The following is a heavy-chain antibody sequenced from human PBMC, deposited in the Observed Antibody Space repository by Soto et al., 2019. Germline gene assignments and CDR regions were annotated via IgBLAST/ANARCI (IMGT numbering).Heavy chain of an antibody. Sequence: SETLSLTCTVSGGSVSSGSYYWSWIRQPPGKGLEWIGYIYYSGSTNYNPSLKSRVTISVDTSKNQFSLKLSSVTAADTAVYYCARAGYDFWSGYSNWFDPWGQGTLVTVSS. J-gene: IGHJ5*02. CDR3: ARAGYDFWSGYSNWFDP. V-gene: IGHV4-61*01. D-gene: IGHD3-3*01. CDR2: IYYSGST. CDR1: GGSVSSGSYY.